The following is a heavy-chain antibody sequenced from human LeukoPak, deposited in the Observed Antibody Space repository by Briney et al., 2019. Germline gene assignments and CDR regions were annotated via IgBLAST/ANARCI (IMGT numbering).Heavy chain of an antibody. Sequence: GGSLRLSCAASGFTFSTYSMTWVRQAPGKGLEWVSYISSSSSTIYYADSVKGRFTISRDNAKNSLYLQMNSPRAEDTAVYYCARDILTGSQSRFQHWGQGTLVTVSS. CDR2: ISSSSSTI. D-gene: IGHD3-9*01. J-gene: IGHJ1*01. CDR1: GFTFSTYS. CDR3: ARDILTGSQSRFQH. V-gene: IGHV3-48*04.